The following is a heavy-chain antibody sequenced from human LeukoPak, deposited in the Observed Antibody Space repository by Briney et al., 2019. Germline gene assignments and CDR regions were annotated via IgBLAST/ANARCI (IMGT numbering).Heavy chain of an antibody. J-gene: IGHJ4*02. V-gene: IGHV5-51*01. CDR2: IYPGDSKT. CDR1: GYSFNYYW. Sequence: GESLKISCKGSGYSFNYYWIAWVRQMPGKGLEWMGIIYPGDSKTTYSPSFQGQVTISVDKSINTAYLQWGSLKASDTAIYYCARQDGEATYYFDSWGQGTLVTVSS. CDR3: ARQDGEATYYFDS.